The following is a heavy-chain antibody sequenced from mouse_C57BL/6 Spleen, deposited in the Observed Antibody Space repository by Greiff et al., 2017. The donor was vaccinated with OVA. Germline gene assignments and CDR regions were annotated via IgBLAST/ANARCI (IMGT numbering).Heavy chain of an antibody. V-gene: IGHV1-64*01. CDR2: IHPNSGST. CDR3: ALITTVVAAYYFDY. Sequence: VQLQQPGAELVKPGASVKLSCKASGYTFTSYWMHWVKQRPGQGLEWIGMIHPNSGSTNYNEKFKSKATLTVDKSSSTAYMQLSSLTSEDSAVYYCALITTVVAAYYFDYWGQGTTLTVSS. J-gene: IGHJ2*01. D-gene: IGHD1-1*01. CDR1: GYTFTSYW.